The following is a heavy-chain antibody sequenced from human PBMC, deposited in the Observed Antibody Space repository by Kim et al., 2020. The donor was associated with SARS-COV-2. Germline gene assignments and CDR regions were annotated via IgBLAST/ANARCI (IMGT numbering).Heavy chain of an antibody. D-gene: IGHD5-18*01. J-gene: IGHJ6*02. CDR2: INPNSGGT. V-gene: IGHV1-2*06. CDR1: GYTFTGYY. Sequence: ASVKVSCKASGYTFTGYYMHWVRQAPGQGLEWMGRINPNSGGTNYAQKFQGRVTMTRDTSISTAYMELSRLRSDDTAVYYCARSRVLYSYGIDYYYYGMDVWGQGTTVTVSS. CDR3: ARSRVLYSYGIDYYYYGMDV.